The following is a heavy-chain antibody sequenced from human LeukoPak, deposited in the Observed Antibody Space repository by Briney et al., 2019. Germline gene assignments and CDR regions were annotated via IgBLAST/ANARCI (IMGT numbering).Heavy chain of an antibody. CDR3: ARVSGYRTLSFDY. V-gene: IGHV3-74*03. CDR1: GFPLSSYA. Sequence: GSLRLSCAASGFPLSSYAMSWVRQASGKGLVWVSRIKSDGSSTTYADSVKGRFTISRDNSNNTLYLQMNSLRAEDTAVYYCARVSGYRTLSFDYWGQGTLVTVSS. J-gene: IGHJ4*02. D-gene: IGHD6-25*01. CDR2: IKSDGSST.